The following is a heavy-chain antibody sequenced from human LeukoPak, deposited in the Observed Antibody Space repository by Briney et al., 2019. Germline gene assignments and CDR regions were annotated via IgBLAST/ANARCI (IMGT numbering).Heavy chain of an antibody. CDR2: FYISGST. V-gene: IGHV4-4*07. Sequence: SETLSLTCTVSGGSISSNYWSWVRQPAGRGLEWIGRFYISGSTKYNPSLKSRVTMSIDTSKNQFSLKLTSVTAADTAVYYCARDARLHYHFDYWGQGTLVTVSS. D-gene: IGHD1-26*01. CDR3: ARDARLHYHFDY. CDR1: GGSISSNY. J-gene: IGHJ4*02.